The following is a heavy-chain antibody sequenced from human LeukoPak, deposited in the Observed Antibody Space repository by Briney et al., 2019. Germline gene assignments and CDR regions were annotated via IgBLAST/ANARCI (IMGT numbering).Heavy chain of an antibody. CDR2: IYPGDSDT. V-gene: IGHV5-51*01. CDR1: GYSFTSYW. D-gene: IGHD3-22*01. J-gene: IGHJ4*02. Sequence: GESLKISCKGSGYSFTSYWIGWVRQMPGKGLEWMGIIYPGDSDTRYSPSFQGQVTISADKSISTAYLQWSSLKASDTAMYYCARRYYYDSSGYWSLDYYFDYWGQGPRSPSPQ. CDR3: ARRYYYDSSGYWSLDYYFDY.